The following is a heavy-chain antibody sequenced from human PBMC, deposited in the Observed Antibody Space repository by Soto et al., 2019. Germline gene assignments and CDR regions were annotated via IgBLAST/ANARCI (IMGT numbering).Heavy chain of an antibody. J-gene: IGHJ4*02. D-gene: IGHD5-18*01. CDR3: GQTKIRGYSYGYAFAY. V-gene: IGHV1-69*13. Sequence: GASVKVSCKASGGTFSSYAISWVRQAPGQGLEWMGGIIPIFGTANYAQKFQGRVTITADESTSTAYMELSSLRSEDTAVYYCGQTKIRGYSYGYAFAYWAKGTLVTVTT. CDR1: GGTFSSYA. CDR2: IIPIFGTA.